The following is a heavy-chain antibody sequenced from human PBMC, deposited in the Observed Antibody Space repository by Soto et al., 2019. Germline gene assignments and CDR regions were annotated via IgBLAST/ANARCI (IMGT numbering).Heavy chain of an antibody. J-gene: IGHJ4*02. CDR3: AKATHYDYVWGSYRSPSYFDY. Sequence: GGSLRLSCAASGFTFSSYAMSWVRQAPGKGLEWVSAISGSGGSTYYADSVKGRFTISRDNSKNTLYLQMNSLRAEDTAVYYCAKATHYDYVWGSYRSPSYFDYWGQGTLVTVSS. CDR2: ISGSGGST. V-gene: IGHV3-23*01. CDR1: GFTFSSYA. D-gene: IGHD3-16*02.